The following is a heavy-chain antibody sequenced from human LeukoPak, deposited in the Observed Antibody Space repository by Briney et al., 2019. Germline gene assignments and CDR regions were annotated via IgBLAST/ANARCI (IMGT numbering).Heavy chain of an antibody. CDR1: GYTFTGYY. V-gene: IGHV1-2*02. CDR3: ARVLYSSGWYDGDY. J-gene: IGHJ4*02. CDR2: INPHSGDT. D-gene: IGHD6-19*01. Sequence: ALVKVSCKASGYTFTGYYIHWVRQAPGQGLEWVGWINPHSGDTNYAQNFQGRVTMTRDTSISTAYLELSRLRSDDTAVYYCARVLYSSGWYDGDYWGQGTLVTVSS.